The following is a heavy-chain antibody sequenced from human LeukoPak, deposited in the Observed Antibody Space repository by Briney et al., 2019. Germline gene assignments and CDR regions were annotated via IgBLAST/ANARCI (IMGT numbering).Heavy chain of an antibody. Sequence: PGGSLRLSCAASGFTFSSYAMSWVRQAPGKGLEWVSAISGSGGSTYYADSVKGRFTISRDNSKSTLYLQMNSLRAEDTAVYYCAKVLLLVTTSHYYYGMDVWGQGTTVTVSS. V-gene: IGHV3-23*01. D-gene: IGHD4-17*01. CDR1: GFTFSSYA. J-gene: IGHJ6*02. CDR3: AKVLLLVTTSHYYYGMDV. CDR2: ISGSGGST.